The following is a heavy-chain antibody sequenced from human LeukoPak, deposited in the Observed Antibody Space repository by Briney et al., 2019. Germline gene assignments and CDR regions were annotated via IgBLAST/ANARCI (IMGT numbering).Heavy chain of an antibody. V-gene: IGHV3-21*01. D-gene: IGHD6-13*01. CDR3: ARSGQQLAYYYYYMDV. J-gene: IGHJ6*03. CDR1: GFTFSSYS. CDR2: ISSSSSYI. Sequence: GGSLRLSCAASGFTFSSYSMNWVRQAPGKGLEWVSSISSSSSYIYYADSVKGRFTISRDNAKNSLYLQMNSLRAEDTAVYYCARSGQQLAYYYYYMDVWGKGTTVTVSS.